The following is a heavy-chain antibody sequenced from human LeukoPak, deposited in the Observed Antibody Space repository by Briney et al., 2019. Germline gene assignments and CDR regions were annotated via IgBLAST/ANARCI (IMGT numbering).Heavy chain of an antibody. V-gene: IGHV3-23*01. Sequence: PGGSLRLSCAASGFTFSSYSMNWVHQAPGKGLEWVSAISGSGGSTYYADSVKGGFTISRDNSKNTLYLQMNSLRAEDTAVYYCANVARGYCSSTSCAPTDYWGQGTLVTVSS. CDR2: ISGSGGST. CDR3: ANVARGYCSSTSCAPTDY. CDR1: GFTFSSYS. J-gene: IGHJ4*02. D-gene: IGHD2-2*01.